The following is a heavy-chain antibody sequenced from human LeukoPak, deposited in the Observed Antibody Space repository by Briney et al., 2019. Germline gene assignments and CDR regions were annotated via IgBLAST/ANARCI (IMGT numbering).Heavy chain of an antibody. J-gene: IGHJ4*02. CDR3: ARAYWSGKFYFFDY. CDR1: GYSISSGYY. CDR2: IYHSGST. V-gene: IGHV4-38-2*01. Sequence: SETLSLTCAVSGYSISSGYYWGWIRQPPGKGLEWIGSIYHSGSTYYNPSLKSRVTISVDTSKNQFSLKLSSVTVADTAVYYCARAYWSGKFYFFDYWGQGTLVTVSS. D-gene: IGHD3-3*01.